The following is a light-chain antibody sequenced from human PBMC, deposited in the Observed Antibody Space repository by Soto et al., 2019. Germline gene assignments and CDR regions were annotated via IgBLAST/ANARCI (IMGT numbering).Light chain of an antibody. V-gene: IGLV2-14*03. Sequence: QSALTQPASVSGSPGQSITISCTGTRSDVGGYNFVSWYQQHPGKAPKLMTYDVSNRPSGVSNRFSGSKSGNTASLTISGLQAEDEADYYCSSYRSTSTGVFGTGTKLTV. CDR2: DVS. J-gene: IGLJ1*01. CDR1: RSDVGGYNF. CDR3: SSYRSTSTGV.